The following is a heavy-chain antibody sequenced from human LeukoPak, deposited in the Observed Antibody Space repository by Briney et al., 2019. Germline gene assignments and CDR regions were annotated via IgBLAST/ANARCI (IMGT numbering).Heavy chain of an antibody. D-gene: IGHD3-22*01. Sequence: GGSLRLSCAASGFTFSSYAMSWVRQAPGKGLEWVSAISGRGGSTYYADSVKGRFTISRDNSKNTLYLQMNSLRAEDTAVYYCAKDHRYYDSSGYYYADYYYYGMDVWGQGTTVTVSS. J-gene: IGHJ6*02. CDR1: GFTFSSYA. CDR2: ISGRGGST. CDR3: AKDHRYYDSSGYYYADYYYYGMDV. V-gene: IGHV3-23*01.